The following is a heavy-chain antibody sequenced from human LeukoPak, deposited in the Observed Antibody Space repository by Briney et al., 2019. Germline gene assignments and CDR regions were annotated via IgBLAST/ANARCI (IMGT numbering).Heavy chain of an antibody. CDR2: ISYDGSDK. Sequence: GGSLRLSCAASGFTFSSYGMHWVRQAPGKGLEWVAVISYDGSDKYYADSVKGRFTISRDNSKNTLYLQMNSLRAEDTAVYYCANSDSTLNYWGQGTLVTVSS. CDR3: ANSDSTLNY. D-gene: IGHD2-15*01. V-gene: IGHV3-30*18. J-gene: IGHJ4*02. CDR1: GFTFSSYG.